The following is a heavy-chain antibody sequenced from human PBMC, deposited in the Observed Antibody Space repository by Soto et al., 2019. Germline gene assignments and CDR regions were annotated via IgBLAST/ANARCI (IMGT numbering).Heavy chain of an antibody. Sequence: PGGSLRLSCAASGFTFSNAWTSWVRQAPGKGLEWVGRIKSKTDGGTTDYAAPVKGRFTISRDDSKNTLYLQMNSLKTEDTAVYYCTTGSTYYDFWSGYYTPYYYYGMDVWGQGPTVTVS. CDR3: TTGSTYYDFWSGYYTPYYYYGMDV. D-gene: IGHD3-3*01. CDR2: IKSKTDGGTT. CDR1: GFTFSNAW. J-gene: IGHJ6*02. V-gene: IGHV3-15*01.